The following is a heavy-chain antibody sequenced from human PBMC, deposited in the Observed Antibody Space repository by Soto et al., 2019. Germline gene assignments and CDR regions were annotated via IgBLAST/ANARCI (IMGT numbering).Heavy chain of an antibody. D-gene: IGHD3-10*01. Sequence: QVQLVQSGAEVKKPGSSVKVSCKASGFTFSTYTITWVRQAPGQGLEWMGKIIPIVDIANYAQKFQGRVKNTSDKSTSTDYMELSSLRSEHTAVYYCARDYYYGSGSSMDIFDYWGQGTLVTVSS. CDR2: IIPIVDIA. J-gene: IGHJ4*02. CDR1: GFTFSTYT. CDR3: ARDYYYGSGSSMDIFDY. V-gene: IGHV1-69*02.